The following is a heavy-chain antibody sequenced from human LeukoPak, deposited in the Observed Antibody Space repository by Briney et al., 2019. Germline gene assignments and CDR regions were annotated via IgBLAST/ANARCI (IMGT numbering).Heavy chain of an antibody. V-gene: IGHV3-66*03. CDR2: IRDSGET. CDR3: ARDRAVTQDWVEFDP. D-gene: IGHD4-17*01. Sequence: GGSLRLSCAGSGFSFSNYYMSWVRQAPGKGLEWVSLIRDSGETFYADSVKGRFTISRDNSKNTMYLQMNRLRVEDTAVYFCARDRAVTQDWVEFDPWGQGTLATVSS. CDR1: GFSFSNYY. J-gene: IGHJ5*02.